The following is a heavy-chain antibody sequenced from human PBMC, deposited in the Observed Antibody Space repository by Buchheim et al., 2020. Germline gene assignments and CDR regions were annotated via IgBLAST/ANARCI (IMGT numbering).Heavy chain of an antibody. CDR1: GGSISSSSYY. D-gene: IGHD1-26*01. CDR2: IYYSGST. V-gene: IGHV4-39*07. CDR3: ARISGSYWY. J-gene: IGHJ4*02. Sequence: QLQLQESGPGLVKPSETLSLTCTVSGGSISSSSYYWGWIRQPPGKGLAWIGSIYYSGSTSSNPSLQSRVTISVDTSQHQFSLKLSSVTAADTAVYYCARISGSYWYWGQGTL.